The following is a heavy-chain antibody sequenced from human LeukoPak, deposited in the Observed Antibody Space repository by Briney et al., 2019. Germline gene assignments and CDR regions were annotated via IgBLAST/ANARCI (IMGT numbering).Heavy chain of an antibody. CDR2: INHSGST. D-gene: IGHD4/OR15-4a*01. J-gene: IGHJ6*04. Sequence: PSETLSLTCAVYGGSFSGYYWSWIRQPPGKGLEWIGEINHSGSTNYNPSLKSRVTTSVDTSKNQFSLKLSSVTAADTAVYYCARGVLTMDVWGKGTTVTVSS. CDR3: ARGVLTMDV. CDR1: GGSFSGYY. V-gene: IGHV4-34*01.